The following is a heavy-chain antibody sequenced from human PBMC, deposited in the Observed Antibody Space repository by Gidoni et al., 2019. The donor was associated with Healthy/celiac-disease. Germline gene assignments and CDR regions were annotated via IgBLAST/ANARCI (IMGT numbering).Heavy chain of an antibody. CDR3: ARDRLDDILTGPFGY. J-gene: IGHJ4*02. Sequence: QVQLVQSGAEVKKPGSSVKVSCKASGGTLRSHAISWVRQAPGQGLEWLGGIIPIFGTANYAQKFQGRVTITADESTSTAYMELSSLRSEDTAVYYCARDRLDDILTGPFGYWGQGTLVTVSS. V-gene: IGHV1-69*01. CDR2: IIPIFGTA. D-gene: IGHD3-9*01. CDR1: GGTLRSHA.